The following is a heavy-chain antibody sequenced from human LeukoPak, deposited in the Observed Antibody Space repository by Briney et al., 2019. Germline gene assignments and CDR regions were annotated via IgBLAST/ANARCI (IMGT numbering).Heavy chain of an antibody. Sequence: GRSLRLSCAASGFTFSSYAMHWVRQAPGKGLEWVAVISYDGSNKYYADSVKGRFTISRDTAMNTLYLHMHSLREEDTADYYCTRGRGAYGWFDPWGQGTQVTVSS. CDR2: ISYDGSNK. CDR1: GFTFSSYA. J-gene: IGHJ5*02. D-gene: IGHD3-10*01. V-gene: IGHV3-30-3*01. CDR3: TRGRGAYGWFDP.